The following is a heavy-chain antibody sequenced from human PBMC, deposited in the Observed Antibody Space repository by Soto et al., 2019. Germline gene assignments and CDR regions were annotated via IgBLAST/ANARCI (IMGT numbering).Heavy chain of an antibody. Sequence: SDTLSLTCTVTGYSISSRSYYWGWIRQPPGKGLEWIGSIYYSGSTYNNPSLRSRVSMSIDTSKDQFSLKLKSVTAADTALYLCARQRTSVVTQAYFDVWGSGSLVTVSS. CDR3: ARQRTSVVTQAYFDV. CDR2: IYYSGST. CDR1: GYSISSRSYY. J-gene: IGHJ4*02. D-gene: IGHD2-21*02. V-gene: IGHV4-39*01.